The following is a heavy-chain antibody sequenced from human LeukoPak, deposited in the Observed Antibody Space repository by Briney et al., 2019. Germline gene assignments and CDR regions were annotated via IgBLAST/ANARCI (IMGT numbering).Heavy chain of an antibody. CDR1: GYTFTGYY. J-gene: IGHJ4*02. CDR2: INPNSGGT. Sequence: ASVKVSCKASGYTFTGYYMHWVRQAPGQGLEWMGGINPNSGGTNDAQKFQGRVTMTRDTSISTAYMELSRLRSDDTAVYYCARGGYCSSTSGFNFDYWGQGTLVTVSS. CDR3: ARGGYCSSTSGFNFDY. D-gene: IGHD2-2*01. V-gene: IGHV1-2*02.